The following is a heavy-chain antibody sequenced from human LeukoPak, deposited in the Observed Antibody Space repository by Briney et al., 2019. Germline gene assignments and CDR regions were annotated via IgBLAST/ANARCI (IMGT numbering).Heavy chain of an antibody. Sequence: PSETLSLTCTVSGGSISSGGYYWSWIRQHPGKGLEWIGYIYYSGSTYYNPSLKSRVTISVDTSKNQFSLKLSSVTAADTAVYCARGARAAAGTFWFDPWGQGTLVTVPS. V-gene: IGHV4-31*03. J-gene: IGHJ5*02. CDR3: ARGARAAAGTFWFDP. CDR2: IYYSGST. CDR1: GGSISSGGYY. D-gene: IGHD6-13*01.